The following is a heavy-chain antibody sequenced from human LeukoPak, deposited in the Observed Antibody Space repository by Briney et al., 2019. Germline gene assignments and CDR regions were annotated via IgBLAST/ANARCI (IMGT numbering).Heavy chain of an antibody. J-gene: IGHJ4*02. D-gene: IGHD3-3*01. CDR3: ARVLSDYDFWSGYRPSSSDY. V-gene: IGHV3-48*03. CDR1: GFTFSSYE. CDR2: ISSSGSTI. Sequence: GGSLRLSCAASGFTFSSYEMNWVRQAPGKGLEWVSYISSSGSTIYYADSVKGRFTISRENAKNSLYLQMNSLRAEDTAVYYCARVLSDYDFWSGYRPSSSDYWGQGTLVTVSS.